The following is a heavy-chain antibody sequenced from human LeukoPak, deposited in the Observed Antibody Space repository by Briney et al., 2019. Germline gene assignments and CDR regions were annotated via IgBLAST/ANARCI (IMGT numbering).Heavy chain of an antibody. CDR2: INHSGST. V-gene: IGHV4-34*01. CDR1: GGSFSGYY. Sequence: SETLSLTCAVYGGSFSGYYWSWIRQPPGKGLEWIGEINHSGSTNYNPSLKSRVTISVDTSKNQFSLKLSSVTAADTAVYYCARLWFGELFRFDPWGQGTLVTVSS. CDR3: ARLWFGELFRFDP. J-gene: IGHJ5*02. D-gene: IGHD3-10*01.